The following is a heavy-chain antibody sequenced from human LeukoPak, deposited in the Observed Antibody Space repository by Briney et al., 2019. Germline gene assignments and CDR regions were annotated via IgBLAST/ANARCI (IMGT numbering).Heavy chain of an antibody. V-gene: IGHV1-69*05. CDR2: FIPTFRTA. Sequence: GSSVKVSCKASGGSFSNYAHSWVRQAPGQGLEWMGGFIPTFRTANYAQKFQGRVTITTDESTSTAYMELRGLRSEDTAVYYCARGSGDGNMMVRGVVAQYFQHWAQGTLVTVSS. CDR3: ARGSGDGNMMVRGVVAQYFQH. D-gene: IGHD3-10*01. CDR1: GGSFSNYA. J-gene: IGHJ1*01.